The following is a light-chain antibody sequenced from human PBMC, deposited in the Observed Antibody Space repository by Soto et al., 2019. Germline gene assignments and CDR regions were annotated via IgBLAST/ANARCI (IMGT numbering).Light chain of an antibody. V-gene: IGLV1-40*01. CDR1: RSNIGAGYD. J-gene: IGLJ2*01. CDR2: DNS. CDR3: QSYDSSLSGVV. Sequence: QSVLTQPPSVSGAPGQRVTISCTGSRSNIGAGYDVHWYQQLPGTAPKLLIYDNSNRPSGVPDRFSGSKSGTSASLAITGLQAEDEADYYCQSYDSSLSGVVFGGGTKVTVL.